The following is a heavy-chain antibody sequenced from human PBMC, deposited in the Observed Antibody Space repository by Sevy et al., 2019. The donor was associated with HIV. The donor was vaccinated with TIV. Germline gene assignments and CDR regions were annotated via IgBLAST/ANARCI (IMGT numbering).Heavy chain of an antibody. CDR1: GGTFSIYA. CDR3: ARGSSWYSGIYY. D-gene: IGHD6-13*01. CDR2: IIPIFGTA. V-gene: IGHV1-69*06. Sequence: ASVKVSCKDSGGTFSIYAISWVRQAPGQGLEWMGGIIPIFGTANYAQKFQGRVTITADKSTSTAYMELSSLRSEDTAVYYCARGSSWYSGIYYWGQGTLVTVSS. J-gene: IGHJ4*02.